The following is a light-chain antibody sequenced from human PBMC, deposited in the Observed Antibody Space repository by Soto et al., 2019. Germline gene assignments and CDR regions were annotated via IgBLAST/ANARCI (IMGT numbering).Light chain of an antibody. V-gene: IGLV2-14*01. CDR3: TSYTSSSTLYVV. J-gene: IGLJ2*01. Sequence: QSALTQPASVSGSPGQSITISCTGTSSDVGGYNYVSWYQQHPGKAPKLMIYDVTNRPSGVSNRFSGSKSGNTASLTISGLQAEDEADYYCTSYTSSSTLYVVFGGGTQPTVL. CDR2: DVT. CDR1: SSDVGGYNY.